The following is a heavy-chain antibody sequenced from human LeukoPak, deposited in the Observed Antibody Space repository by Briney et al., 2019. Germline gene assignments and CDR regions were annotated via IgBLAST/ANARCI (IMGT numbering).Heavy chain of an antibody. CDR3: ARTSIIATPYYFDY. J-gene: IGHJ4*02. D-gene: IGHD1-26*01. CDR1: GGSISSYY. Sequence: SETLSLTCTVSGGSISSYYWSWIRQPPGKGLEWIGYIYYSGSTNYSPSLKSRVTISVDTSKNQFSLKLSSVTAADTAVYYCARTSIIATPYYFDYWGQGTLVTVSS. V-gene: IGHV4-59*01. CDR2: IYYSGST.